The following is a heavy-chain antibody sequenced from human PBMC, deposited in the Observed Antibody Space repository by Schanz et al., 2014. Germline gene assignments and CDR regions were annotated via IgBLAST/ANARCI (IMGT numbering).Heavy chain of an antibody. D-gene: IGHD7-27*01. V-gene: IGHV3-48*02. CDR1: GFSFSDYS. CDR3: VRDYNWGFDN. Sequence: EVQLVESGGGLVQSGGSLRLSCAASGFSFSDYSMNWVRQAPGKGLECISYIKISGDVFYTDSVKGRFTISRDNAKSSLYLQMSSLRDEDTAIYYCVRDYNWGFDNWGQGTLVTVSS. J-gene: IGHJ4*02. CDR2: IKISGDV.